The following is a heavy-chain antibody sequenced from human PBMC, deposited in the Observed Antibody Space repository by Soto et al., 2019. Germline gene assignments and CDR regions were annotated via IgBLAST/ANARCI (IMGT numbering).Heavy chain of an antibody. D-gene: IGHD3-22*01. CDR3: ANSGLWLYDIDY. V-gene: IGHV3-30*18. CDR1: GFTFSSYG. J-gene: IGHJ4*02. CDR2: ISYDGSNK. Sequence: GGSLRLSCAASGFTFSSYGMHWVRQAPGKGLEWVAVISYDGSNKYYADSVKGRFTISRDNSKNTLYLQMNSLRAEDTAVYYCANSGLWLYDIDYWGQGTLVTVSS.